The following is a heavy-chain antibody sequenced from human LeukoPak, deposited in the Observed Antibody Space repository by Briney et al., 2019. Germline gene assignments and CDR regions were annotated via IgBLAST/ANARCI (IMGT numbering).Heavy chain of an antibody. CDR2: VYTSGST. D-gene: IGHD3-22*01. J-gene: IGHJ3*02. CDR1: GGSISSYY. CDR3: ARGQYYYDSSGYYWNDAFDI. V-gene: IGHV4-4*07. Sequence: SETLSLTCTVSGGSISSYYWSWIRQPAGKGLEWIGRVYTSGSTNYNPSLKSRVTMSADTSKNQFSLKLSSVTAADTAVYYCARGQYYYDSSGYYWNDAFDIWGQGTMVTVSS.